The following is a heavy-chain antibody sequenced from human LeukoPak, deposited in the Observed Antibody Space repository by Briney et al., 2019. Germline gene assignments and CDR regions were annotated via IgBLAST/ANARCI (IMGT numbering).Heavy chain of an antibody. CDR3: ARSQYYYDSSGYFDY. D-gene: IGHD3-22*01. Sequence: GGSLRLSCAASGFTVSSNYMSWVRQAPGKGLEWVSVIYSGDSTYYADSVKGRFTISRDNSKNTLYLQMNSLRAEDTAVYYCARSQYYYDSSGYFDYWGQGTLVTVSS. CDR1: GFTVSSNY. V-gene: IGHV3-66*01. CDR2: IYSGDST. J-gene: IGHJ4*02.